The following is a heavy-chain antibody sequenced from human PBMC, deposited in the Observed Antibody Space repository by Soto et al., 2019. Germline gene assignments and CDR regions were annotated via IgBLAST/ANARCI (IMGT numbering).Heavy chain of an antibody. V-gene: IGHV4-59*01. CDR3: ARDRGTYSSSWDYYYYGMDV. Sequence: SSETLSLTCTVSGGSISSYYWSWIRQPPGKGLEWIGYIYYSGSTNHNPSLKSRVTISVDTSKNQFSLKLSSVTAADTAVYYCARDRGTYSSSWDYYYYGMDVWGQGTTVTGSS. CDR2: IYYSGST. J-gene: IGHJ6*02. D-gene: IGHD6-13*01. CDR1: GGSISSYY.